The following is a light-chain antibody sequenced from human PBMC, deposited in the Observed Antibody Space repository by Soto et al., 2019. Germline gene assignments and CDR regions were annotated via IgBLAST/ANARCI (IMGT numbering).Light chain of an antibody. Sequence: DIQMTQSPSTLSASVGDRVTITCRASQSISSWLAWYQQKPGKAPKLLIYDASSLESGVPSRFSGSGSGTECTITISIMQPDEFATYYCQQYNSSPYTFRQGPKLEIK. J-gene: IGKJ2*01. CDR1: QSISSW. CDR2: DAS. V-gene: IGKV1-5*01. CDR3: QQYNSSPYT.